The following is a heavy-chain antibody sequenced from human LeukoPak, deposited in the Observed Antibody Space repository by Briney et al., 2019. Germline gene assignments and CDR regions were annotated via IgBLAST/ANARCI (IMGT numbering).Heavy chain of an antibody. CDR1: GFTFSSYA. Sequence: PGRSLRLSCAASGFTFSSYAMHWVRQAPGKGLEWVAVISYDGSNKYYADSVKGRFTISRDNSKNTLYLQMNSLRAEATAVYYCARGYDYVWGSYPTFDYWGQGTLVTVSS. V-gene: IGHV3-30*04. CDR2: ISYDGSNK. J-gene: IGHJ4*02. CDR3: ARGYDYVWGSYPTFDY. D-gene: IGHD3-16*02.